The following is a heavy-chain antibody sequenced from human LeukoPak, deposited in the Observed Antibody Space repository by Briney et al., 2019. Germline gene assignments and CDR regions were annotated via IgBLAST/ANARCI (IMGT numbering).Heavy chain of an antibody. CDR2: ISAYSGNT. Sequence: ASVKVSCKASGYTFTSYGIGWVRQAPGQGLGWMGWISAYSGNTNYAQKLQGRVTMTTDTYPRTAYMELRRLRSDATAVYYCARAPTYYYDSSGYSDYWGQGTMVTVSS. CDR1: GYTFTSYG. J-gene: IGHJ4*02. D-gene: IGHD3-22*01. V-gene: IGHV1-18*01. CDR3: ARAPTYYYDSSGYSDY.